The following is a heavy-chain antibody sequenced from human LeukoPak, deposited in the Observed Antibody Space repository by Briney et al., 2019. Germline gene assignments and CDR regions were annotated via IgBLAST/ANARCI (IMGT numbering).Heavy chain of an antibody. D-gene: IGHD2-15*01. J-gene: IGHJ5*02. CDR3: ARSYSTLNWFAP. V-gene: IGHV4-4*07. CDR2: IYTSGST. Sequence: PSETLSLTCTVSCGSISSYYWSWIRQPAGKGLEWIGRIYTSGSTNYNPSLKSRVTMSVDTSKNQFSLKLSSVTAADTVVYYCARSYSTLNWFAPWGQGTLVTVSS. CDR1: CGSISSYY.